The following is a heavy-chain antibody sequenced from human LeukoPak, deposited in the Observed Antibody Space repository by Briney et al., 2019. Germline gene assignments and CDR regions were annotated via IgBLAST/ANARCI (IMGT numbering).Heavy chain of an antibody. CDR3: ARFTVPAAITGGWFDP. CDR2: IFYSGTT. Sequence: SETLSLTCTVSGGSISRHYWSWIRQPPGRGVEGMGYIFYSGTTNYNPSLKSRVTISIDTSKNQFSLKLSSVTAADTAVYYCARFTVPAAITGGWFDPWGQGTLVTVSS. V-gene: IGHV4-59*11. CDR1: GGSISRHY. J-gene: IGHJ5*02. D-gene: IGHD2-2*01.